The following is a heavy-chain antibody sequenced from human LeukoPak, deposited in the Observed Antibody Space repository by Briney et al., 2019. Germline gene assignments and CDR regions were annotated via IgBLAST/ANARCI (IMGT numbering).Heavy chain of an antibody. D-gene: IGHD6-19*01. CDR1: GFTFSSHW. V-gene: IGHV3-7*01. CDR3: ARDDGSCWYAH. CDR2: IKQDGSDE. J-gene: IGHJ4*02. Sequence: GGSLRLSSAASGFTFSSHWMSWVRQAPGKGLEWVANIKQDGSDEYYIDSVKGRFTISRDNAKQSLHLQMNSLRVEDTAVYYCARDDGSCWYAHWGQGTLVTVSS.